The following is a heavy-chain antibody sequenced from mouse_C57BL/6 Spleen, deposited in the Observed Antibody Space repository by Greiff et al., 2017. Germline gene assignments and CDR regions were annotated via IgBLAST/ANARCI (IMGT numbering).Heavy chain of an antibody. CDR3: ASHYYGSRDWFAY. D-gene: IGHD1-1*01. CDR2: ISYDGSN. Sequence: VQLPQSGPGLVKPSQSLSLTCSVTGYSITSGYYWNWIRQFPGNKLEWMGYISYDGSNNYNPSLKNRISITRDTSKNQFFLKLNSVTTEDTATYYCASHYYGSRDWFAYWGQGTLVTVSA. CDR1: GYSITSGYY. V-gene: IGHV3-6*01. J-gene: IGHJ3*01.